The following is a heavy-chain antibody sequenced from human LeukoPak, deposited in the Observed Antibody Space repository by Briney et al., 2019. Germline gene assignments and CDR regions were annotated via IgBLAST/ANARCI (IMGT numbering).Heavy chain of an antibody. CDR1: GGSFSGYY. V-gene: IGHV4-34*01. Sequence: SETLSLTCAVYGGSFSGYYWSWIRQPPGKGLEWIGEINHSGSTNYNPSLKSRVTISVDTSKNQFSLKLSSVTAADTAVYYCARRMKAAAGLIFDYWGQGTLVTVSS. CDR2: INHSGST. J-gene: IGHJ4*02. CDR3: ARRMKAAAGLIFDY. D-gene: IGHD6-13*01.